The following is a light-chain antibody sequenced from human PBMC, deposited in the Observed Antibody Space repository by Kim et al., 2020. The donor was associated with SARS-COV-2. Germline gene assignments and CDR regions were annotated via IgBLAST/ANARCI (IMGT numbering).Light chain of an antibody. CDR2: GDS. CDR3: QVWDSSTGV. V-gene: IGLV3-9*01. CDR1: NIGTKN. Sequence: SYELTQPLSVSVALGQTARITCGGNNIGTKNVHWFQQKPGQAPVLVICGDSNRPSGIPERFSGSNSGNTATLTISRAQTGDEADYYCQVWDSSTGVFGGG. J-gene: IGLJ3*02.